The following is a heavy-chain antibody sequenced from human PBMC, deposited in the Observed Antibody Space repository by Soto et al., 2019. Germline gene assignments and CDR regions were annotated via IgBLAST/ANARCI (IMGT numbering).Heavy chain of an antibody. Sequence: SETLSLTCTVSGAALSSGGYFYTWVRQPPGKGLEWLGYIYYSGGTNYNPSLKSRVTISLDKYKSQFSLRLISVTAAGTAVYYCTREQSDDNYFDPWGQGTMVTVSS. CDR3: TREQSDDNYFDP. CDR1: GAALSSGGYF. V-gene: IGHV4-61*08. J-gene: IGHJ5*02. D-gene: IGHD6-19*01. CDR2: IYYSGGT.